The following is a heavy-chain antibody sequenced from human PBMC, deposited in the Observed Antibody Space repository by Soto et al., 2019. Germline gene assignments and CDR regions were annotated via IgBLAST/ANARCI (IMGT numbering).Heavy chain of an antibody. J-gene: IGHJ5*02. V-gene: IGHV1-69*01. Sequence: QVQLVQSGAEVKKPGSSVKVSCKASGGTFSSYAISWVRQAPGQGLEWMGVIIPIFGTANYAQKFQGRVTITADESTSTAYMELSSRRSEDTAVYYCASRYCGGDCHTWFDPWGQGTLVTVSS. D-gene: IGHD2-21*02. CDR2: IIPIFGTA. CDR3: ASRYCGGDCHTWFDP. CDR1: GGTFSSYA.